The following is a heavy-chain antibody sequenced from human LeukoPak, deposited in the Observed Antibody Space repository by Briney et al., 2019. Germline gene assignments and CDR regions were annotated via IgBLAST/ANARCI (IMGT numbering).Heavy chain of an antibody. V-gene: IGHV3-23*01. Sequence: GGSLRLSCAASGFTFISYAMSWVRPAPGKGLEWVSAISGSGGSTYYADSVKGRFTISRDNSKNTLYLQMNSLRAEDTAVYYCAKVPSSSWSYFDYWGQGTLVTVSS. CDR2: ISGSGGST. D-gene: IGHD6-13*01. CDR3: AKVPSSSWSYFDY. CDR1: GFTFISYA. J-gene: IGHJ4*02.